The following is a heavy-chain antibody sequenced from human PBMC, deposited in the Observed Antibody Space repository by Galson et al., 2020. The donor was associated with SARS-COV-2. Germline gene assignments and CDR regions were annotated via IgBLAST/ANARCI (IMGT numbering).Heavy chain of an antibody. D-gene: IGHD6-6*01. Sequence: TGGSLRLSCAASGFTFSSYGMHWVRQAPGKGLEWVAVIWYDGSNKFYADSVKGRFTISRDNSKNTLYLQMNSLRAEDTAVYYCARVKSSSSSAGDYWGQGTLVTVSS. CDR1: GFTFSSYG. CDR3: ARVKSSSSSAGDY. J-gene: IGHJ4*02. CDR2: IWYDGSNK. V-gene: IGHV3-33*01.